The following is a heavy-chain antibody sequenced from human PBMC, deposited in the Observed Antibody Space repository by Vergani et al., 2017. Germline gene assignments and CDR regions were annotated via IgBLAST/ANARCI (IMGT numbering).Heavy chain of an antibody. V-gene: IGHV1-69*11. CDR2: IIPILGPA. D-gene: IGHD2-15*01. Sequence: QVQLVQSGAEVKKPGSSVKVSCKASGGTFSSYAISWVRQAPGQGLEWMGRIIPILGPANYAQKFQGRVTITADESTSTAYMELSSLRSEDTAVYYCASIGENFGYCSGGSCPNTVDYWGQGTLVTVSS. J-gene: IGHJ4*02. CDR1: GGTFSSYA. CDR3: ASIGENFGYCSGGSCPNTVDY.